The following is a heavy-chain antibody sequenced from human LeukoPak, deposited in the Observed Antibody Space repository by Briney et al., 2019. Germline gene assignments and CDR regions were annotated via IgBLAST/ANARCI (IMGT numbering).Heavy chain of an antibody. D-gene: IGHD1-26*01. CDR1: GGSFSDDY. CDR3: ARSIVGPGTSYFDQ. CDR2: INHSGSH. V-gene: IGHV4-34*01. J-gene: IGHJ4*02. Sequence: KPSETLPLTCAVSGGSFSDDYWNWIRQPPGKGLEWLGEINHSGSHEFNPSLKSRLTMSVDTSKNQFSLHLTSVTAADTAIYYCARSIVGPGTSYFDQWGQGTLVAVSS.